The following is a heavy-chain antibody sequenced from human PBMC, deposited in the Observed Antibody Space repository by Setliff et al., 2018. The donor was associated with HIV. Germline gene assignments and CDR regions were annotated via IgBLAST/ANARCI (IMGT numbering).Heavy chain of an antibody. CDR3: AREYDVLLWIGSQYGRGNLDS. D-gene: IGHD3-10*01. Sequence: ASVKGSCKTSGYSLAGYPLHWVRQAPGQGLEWMGWINPNSGDTNYAQKFQGRVTMTRDTSTSTVYMELSSLRSEDTAVYYCAREYDVLLWIGSQYGRGNLDSWGQGTPVTVSS. CDR1: GYSLAGYP. V-gene: IGHV1-2*02. J-gene: IGHJ4*02. CDR2: INPNSGDT.